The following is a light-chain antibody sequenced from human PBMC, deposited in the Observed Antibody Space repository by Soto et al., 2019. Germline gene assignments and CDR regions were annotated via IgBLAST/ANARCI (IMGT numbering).Light chain of an antibody. CDR1: QSVSNNY. CDR3: QQYGSSGT. CDR2: AAS. V-gene: IGKV3-20*01. J-gene: IGKJ1*01. Sequence: IVLTHSPVTLSLSPGEIATLSFRASQSVSNNYLAFYQQKPGQAPRLLIYAASNRATGIPARFSGSGSGTDFTLTISSLETEDFAVYYCQQYGSSGTFGQGTKVDIK.